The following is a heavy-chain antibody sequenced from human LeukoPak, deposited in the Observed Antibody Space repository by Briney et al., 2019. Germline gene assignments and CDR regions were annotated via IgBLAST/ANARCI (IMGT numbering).Heavy chain of an antibody. V-gene: IGHV4-39*01. CDR2: IYYSGST. CDR1: GGSISSSSYY. Sequence: PSETLSLTCTVSGGSISSSSYYWGWIRQPPGKGLEWVGSIYYSGSTYYNPSLKSRVTISVDTSKNQFSLKLSSVTAADTAVYYCARVSRPLSDYYTGFDYWGQGTLVTVSS. D-gene: IGHD3-3*01. CDR3: ARVSRPLSDYYTGFDY. J-gene: IGHJ4*02.